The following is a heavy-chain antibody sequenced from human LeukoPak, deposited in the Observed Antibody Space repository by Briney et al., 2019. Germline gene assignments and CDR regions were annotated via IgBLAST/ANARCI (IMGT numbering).Heavy chain of an antibody. CDR2: VYSSGST. D-gene: IGHD6-6*01. V-gene: IGHV3-66*01. J-gene: IGHJ4*02. CDR1: GFTVSSKY. CDR3: ATSLASARAAGYYFDY. Sequence: PGGSLRLSCAASGFTVSSKYMSWVRQAPGKGLEWVSVVYSSGSTYYADSVKGRFTISRDNSKNTLSLQVNSLRAEDTAVYYCATSLASARAAGYYFDYWGQGTLVTVSS.